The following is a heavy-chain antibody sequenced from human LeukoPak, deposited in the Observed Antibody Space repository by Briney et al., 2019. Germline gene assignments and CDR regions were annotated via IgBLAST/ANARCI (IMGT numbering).Heavy chain of an antibody. D-gene: IGHD2-15*01. CDR3: ARDRFGQRIFNY. CDR1: GGSISSGDYY. CDR2: IYYSGST. J-gene: IGHJ4*02. Sequence: RASQTLSLTCTVSGGSISSGDYYWSWIRQPPGKGLEWIGYIYYSGSTHYNPSLKSRVTISIDTSKNQFSLKLSSVTAADTAEYYCARDRFGQRIFNYWGQGTLVTVSS. V-gene: IGHV4-30-4*01.